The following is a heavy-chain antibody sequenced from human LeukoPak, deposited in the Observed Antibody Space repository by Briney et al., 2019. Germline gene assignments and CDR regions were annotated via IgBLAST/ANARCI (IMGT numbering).Heavy chain of an antibody. Sequence: PSETLSLTCTVSSGSISSYYWSWIRQPPGKGLEWIGYVYHSGSANYNPSLKSRVTISVDTSKNQFSLKLSSVTAADTAVYYCARHEKLGQFDYWGQGTLVTVSS. CDR2: VYHSGSA. J-gene: IGHJ4*02. V-gene: IGHV4-59*08. CDR3: ARHEKLGQFDY. D-gene: IGHD3-10*01. CDR1: SGSISSYY.